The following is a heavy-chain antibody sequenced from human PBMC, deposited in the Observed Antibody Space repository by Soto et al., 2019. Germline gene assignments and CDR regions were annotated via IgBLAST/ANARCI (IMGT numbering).Heavy chain of an antibody. CDR2: IIPIFGTA. J-gene: IGHJ6*02. V-gene: IGHV1-69*01. CDR3: ARSQGGSSSLDIYYYYYYGMVV. Sequence: QVQLVQSGAEVKKPGSSVKVSCKAPGGTFSSYAISWVRQAPGQGLEWMGGIIPIFGTAKYAQKFQGRVTITADESTSTGYMELSSLRSEDTAVYYCARSQGGSSSLDIYYYYYYGMVVWGQGTTVTVSS. CDR1: GGTFSSYA. D-gene: IGHD2-15*01.